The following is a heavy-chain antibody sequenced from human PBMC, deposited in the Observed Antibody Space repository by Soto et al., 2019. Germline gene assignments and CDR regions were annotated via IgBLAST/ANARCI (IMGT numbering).Heavy chain of an antibody. V-gene: IGHV1-69*18. CDR3: ARAVVLTFARFYDMDV. J-gene: IGHJ6*02. CDR1: GGTFSSYS. Sequence: QVQLVQSGAEVKTPGSSVKVSCKASGGTFSSYSINWVRQAPGQGLEWMGRLIPMIGTTDYAQRFQGRVTFSADESTSSATMELTNLTSKDMVVYYCARAVVLTFARFYDMDVWGQGTTVTVSS. D-gene: IGHD3-9*01. CDR2: LIPMIGTT.